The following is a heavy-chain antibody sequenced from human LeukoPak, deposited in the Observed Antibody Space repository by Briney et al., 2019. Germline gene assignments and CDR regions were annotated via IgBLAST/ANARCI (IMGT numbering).Heavy chain of an antibody. CDR1: VGFICRWSSY. V-gene: IGHV4-39*01. Sequence: KPSETLSLTCTVSVGFICRWSSYGAWIRQPPGKGLEWIGTIYYSGGTYYNPSLDSRVTISVDTSKNQFSLRLSSVTAADTAVYYCARHAYRRGWLGFWGQGTLVTVSS. J-gene: IGHJ4*02. CDR2: IYYSGGT. CDR3: ARHAYRRGWLGF. D-gene: IGHD6-19*01.